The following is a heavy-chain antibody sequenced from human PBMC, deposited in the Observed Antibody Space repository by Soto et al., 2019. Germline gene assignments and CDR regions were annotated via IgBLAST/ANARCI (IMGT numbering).Heavy chain of an antibody. D-gene: IGHD2-8*01. V-gene: IGHV1-3*01. CDR1: GYTFTSYA. CDR2: INAGNGNT. Sequence: ASVKVSCKASGYTFTSYAMHWVRQAPGQRLEWMGWINAGNGNTKYSQKFQGRVTITRDTSASTAYMELSSLRSEDTAVYYCAIVLMVYAISQDAFDIWGQGTMVTVSS. CDR3: AIVLMVYAISQDAFDI. J-gene: IGHJ3*02.